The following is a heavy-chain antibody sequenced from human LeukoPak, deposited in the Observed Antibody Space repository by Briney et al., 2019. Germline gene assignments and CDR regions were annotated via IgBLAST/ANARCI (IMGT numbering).Heavy chain of an antibody. J-gene: IGHJ4*02. V-gene: IGHV1-69*04. CDR1: GGTFSSYA. Sequence: SVKVPCKASGGTFSSYAISWVRQAPGQGLEWMGRIIPILGIANYAQKFQGRVTITADKSTSTAYMELSSLRSEDTAVYYCAREERSDSAFDYWGQGTLVTVSS. CDR3: AREERSDSAFDY. CDR2: IIPILGIA. D-gene: IGHD1-1*01.